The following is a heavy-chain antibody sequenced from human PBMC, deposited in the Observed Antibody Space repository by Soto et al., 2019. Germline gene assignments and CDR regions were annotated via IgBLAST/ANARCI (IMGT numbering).Heavy chain of an antibody. J-gene: IGHJ6*01. D-gene: IGHD3-3*01. V-gene: IGHV3-21*01. CDR2: ISSSSSYI. CDR3: ARSSNYDFWSGKRYYY. Sequence: ACGVRVLISIVDGVRQDKGKGLDWVSSISSSSSYIYYADSVKGRFTISRDNAKNSLYLQMDSLRAEDTAVYYCARSSNYDFWSGKRYYY. CDR1: GVRVLISI.